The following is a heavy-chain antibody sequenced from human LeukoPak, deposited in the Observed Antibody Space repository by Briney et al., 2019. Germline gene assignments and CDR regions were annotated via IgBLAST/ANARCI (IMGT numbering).Heavy chain of an antibody. J-gene: IGHJ6*03. Sequence: ASVKVSCKASGYTFTGYYMHWVRQAPGQGLEWMGWINPNSGGTNYAQKFQGRVTMTRDTSISTAYMELSRLRSDDTAVYYCARETSSIAARGNYYHYMDVWGKGTTVTVSS. CDR3: ARETSSIAARGNYYHYMDV. D-gene: IGHD6-6*01. CDR1: GYTFTGYY. V-gene: IGHV1-2*02. CDR2: INPNSGGT.